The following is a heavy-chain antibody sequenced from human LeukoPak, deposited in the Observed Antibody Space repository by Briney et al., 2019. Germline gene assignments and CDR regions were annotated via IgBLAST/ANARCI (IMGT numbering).Heavy chain of an antibody. CDR2: ISSGGGT. CDR3: ARGLYSGSYLPRGAFDI. Sequence: GGSLRLSCAASGFTVNTNYMSWVRQAPGKGLEWVSLISSGGGTYYADSVKGRFTISRDNAKNSLYLQMNSLRAEDTALYYCARGLYSGSYLPRGAFDIWGQGTMVTVSS. CDR1: GFTVNTNY. V-gene: IGHV3-66*01. J-gene: IGHJ3*02. D-gene: IGHD1-26*01.